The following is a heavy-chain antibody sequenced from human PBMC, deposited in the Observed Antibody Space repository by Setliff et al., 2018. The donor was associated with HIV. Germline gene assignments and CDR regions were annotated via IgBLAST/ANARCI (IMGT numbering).Heavy chain of an antibody. V-gene: IGHV4-59*01. D-gene: IGHD6-19*01. CDR1: GGSISSNY. CDR2: IYYSGST. CDR3: ARVRVAGTELDY. Sequence: SETLSLTCTVSGGSISSNYWSWMRQPPGKGLEWIGHIYYSGSTNYNPSLKSRVTISVDTSRNQFSLNLSSVTAADTAVYYCARVRVAGTELDYWGQGTLVTVSS. J-gene: IGHJ4*02.